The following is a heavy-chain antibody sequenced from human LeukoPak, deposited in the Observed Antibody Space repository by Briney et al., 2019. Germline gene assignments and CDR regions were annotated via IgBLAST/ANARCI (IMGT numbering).Heavy chain of an antibody. CDR1: GGSITVYY. CDR2: ISYSGST. V-gene: IGHV4-59*12. Sequence: SEILSLTCSVSGGSITVYYWNWIRQSPGKGLEWIGSISYSGSTNYNPSLKSRVTISIDTSKNRFSLKVSSVIAADTAMYYCARGGSRSYTSSTLDYWGQGTLVTVSS. CDR3: ARGGSRSYTSSTLDY. D-gene: IGHD6-6*01. J-gene: IGHJ4*02.